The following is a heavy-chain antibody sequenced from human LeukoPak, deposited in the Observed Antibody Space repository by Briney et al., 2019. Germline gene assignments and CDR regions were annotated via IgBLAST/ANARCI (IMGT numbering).Heavy chain of an antibody. CDR3: AKSWGSGWTGYFHY. V-gene: IGHV3-21*04. Sequence: GGSLRLSCAASGFTFSSYSMKWVRQAPGKGLEWVSSISSSSSYIYYADSVKGRFTISRDNAKNSLYLQMNSLRAEDSALYYCAKSWGSGWTGYFHYWGQGILVTVSS. D-gene: IGHD6-19*01. CDR2: ISSSSSYI. J-gene: IGHJ4*02. CDR1: GFTFSSYS.